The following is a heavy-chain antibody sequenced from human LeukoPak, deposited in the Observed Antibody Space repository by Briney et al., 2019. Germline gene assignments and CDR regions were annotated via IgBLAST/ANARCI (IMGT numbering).Heavy chain of an antibody. CDR3: AKSRSGSANWALQIFDN. CDR1: GFPFNKYA. CDR2: ISSGGSST. V-gene: IGHV3-23*01. J-gene: IGHJ4*02. Sequence: PGGSLRLSCAASGFPFNKYAMNWVRQAPGKGLEWVSAISSGGSSTYYPDSVKGRFTISRDNSKNTVSLHMNSLRAEDTAVYYCAKSRSGSANWALQIFDNWGQGALVTVSS. D-gene: IGHD1-1*01.